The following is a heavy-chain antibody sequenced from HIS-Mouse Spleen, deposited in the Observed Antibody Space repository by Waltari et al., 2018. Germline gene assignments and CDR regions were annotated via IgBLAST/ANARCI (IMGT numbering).Heavy chain of an antibody. CDR3: AREIPYSSSWYDLYFDL. Sequence: QLQLQESGPGLVKPSETLSLTCTVSGGSISSSSYYWGWIRQPPGKGLEWIGRIYYSGSTNYNPARKSRVTISVDTSKNQFSLKLSSVTAADTAVYYCAREIPYSSSWYDLYFDLWGRGTLVTVSS. J-gene: IGHJ2*01. CDR1: GGSISSSSYY. D-gene: IGHD6-13*01. CDR2: IYYSGST. V-gene: IGHV4-39*07.